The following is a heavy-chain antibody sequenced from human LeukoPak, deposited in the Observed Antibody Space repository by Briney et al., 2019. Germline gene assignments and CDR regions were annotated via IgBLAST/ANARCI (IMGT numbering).Heavy chain of an antibody. CDR2: IKSDGTGI. CDR3: VRGQTIDY. Sequence: SGGSLRLSCAASGFTFSDYWMYWVRQAPGKGLVWVSRIKSDGTGILYADFVEGRFTISRDNAKNVLYMQMTSLRDEDTAVYYYVRGQTIDYWGQGILVTVSS. J-gene: IGHJ4*02. V-gene: IGHV3-74*01. CDR1: GFTFSDYW.